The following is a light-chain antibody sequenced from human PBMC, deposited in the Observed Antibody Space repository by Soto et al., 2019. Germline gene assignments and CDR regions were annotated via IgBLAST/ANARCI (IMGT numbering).Light chain of an antibody. CDR1: SSDVGGNHY. V-gene: IGLV2-11*01. Sequence: QSALTQPRSVSGSPGQSVTISCTGTSSDVGGNHYVSWYQQHPGKAPKLMIYDVSKRPSGVPDRFSGSKSGKTASLTISGLQAEDEADYYCCSYAGSYKGYVFGTGTKVTVL. J-gene: IGLJ1*01. CDR3: CSYAGSYKGYV. CDR2: DVS.